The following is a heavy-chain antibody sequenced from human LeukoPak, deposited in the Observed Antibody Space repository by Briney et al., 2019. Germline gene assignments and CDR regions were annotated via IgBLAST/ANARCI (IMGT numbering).Heavy chain of an antibody. J-gene: IGHJ3*02. V-gene: IGHV4-59*01. CDR2: IYYSGST. CDR3: AAFSLLDAFDI. CDR1: GGSFSGYY. D-gene: IGHD2-15*01. Sequence: KSAETLSLTCAVYGGSFSGYYWSWIRQPPGKGLEWIGYIYYSGSTNYNPSLKSRVTISVDTSKNQFSLKLSSVTAADTAVYYCAAFSLLDAFDIWGQGTMVTVSS.